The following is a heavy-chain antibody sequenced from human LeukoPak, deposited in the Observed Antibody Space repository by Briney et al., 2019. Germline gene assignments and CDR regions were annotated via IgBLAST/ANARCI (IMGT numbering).Heavy chain of an antibody. J-gene: IGHJ4*02. D-gene: IGHD3-10*01. Sequence: PGGSLSLSCAASGFTFSSYWMSWVRQAPGKGLEWVANIKQDGSEKYYVDSVKGRFTISRDNAKNSLYLQMNSLRAEDTAVYYCARDLITMVRGGNYWGQGTLVTVSS. CDR1: GFTFSSYW. V-gene: IGHV3-7*01. CDR3: ARDLITMVRGGNY. CDR2: IKQDGSEK.